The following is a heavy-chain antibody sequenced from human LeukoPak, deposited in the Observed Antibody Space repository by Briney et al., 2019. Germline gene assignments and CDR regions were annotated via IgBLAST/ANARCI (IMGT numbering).Heavy chain of an antibody. CDR1: GFTFNSYS. V-gene: IGHV3-21*01. J-gene: IGHJ4*02. D-gene: IGHD1-20*01. CDR3: ARDWTGSNLNDIEYFDY. Sequence: GGSPRLSCAASGFTFNSYSMNWVRQAPGKGLEWVSIISTTSNYIYYADSVKGRFTISRDNAKNLLYLQMSSLRAEDTAVYYCARDWTGSNLNDIEYFDYWGQGTLVTVSS. CDR2: ISTTSNYI.